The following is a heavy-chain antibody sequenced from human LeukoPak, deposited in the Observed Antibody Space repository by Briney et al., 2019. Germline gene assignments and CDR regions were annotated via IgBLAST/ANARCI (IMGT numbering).Heavy chain of an antibody. D-gene: IGHD7-27*01. CDR3: ARESTTDGDF. CDR1: GFTVSSNY. V-gene: IGHV3-53*01. J-gene: IGHJ4*02. CDR2: IYSGGNT. Sequence: GSLRLSFAASGFTVSSNYMNWVRPAPGRGLEWLSVIYSGGNTYYADSVKGRFTISRDNSKNTLYLQMNSLRAEDTAVYYCARESTTDGDFWGQGTLVTVSS.